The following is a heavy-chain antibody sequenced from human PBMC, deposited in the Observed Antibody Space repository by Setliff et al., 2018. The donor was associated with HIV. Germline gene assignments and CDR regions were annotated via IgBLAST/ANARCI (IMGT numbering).Heavy chain of an antibody. CDR1: GGSFSGYY. CDR3: ARDALDLVISVYGF. CDR2: INHTGSS. V-gene: IGHV4-34*01. D-gene: IGHD3-22*01. Sequence: SETLSLTCAVYGGSFSGYYWSWIRQPPGKGLEWIGEINHTGSSYYNPSLNDRATISLDTSKNQFSLKLNSVTAADMAVYYCARDALDLVISVYGFWGQGIPVTVSS. J-gene: IGHJ4*02.